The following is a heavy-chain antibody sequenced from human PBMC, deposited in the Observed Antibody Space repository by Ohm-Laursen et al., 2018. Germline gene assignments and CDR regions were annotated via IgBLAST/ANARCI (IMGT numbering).Heavy chain of an antibody. CDR1: GFTFTNYA. D-gene: IGHD4-11*01. CDR3: AKDGGQRIYSDFGYNWFDP. J-gene: IGHJ5*02. CDR2: ISGRTSST. Sequence: SLRLSCTASGFTFTNYAMSWVRQAPGMGLEWVSAISGRTSSTYYADSVKGRFTISRDNSKDTLYLQMNSLRADDTAIYYCAKDGGQRIYSDFGYNWFDPWGQGTLVTVSS. V-gene: IGHV3-23*01.